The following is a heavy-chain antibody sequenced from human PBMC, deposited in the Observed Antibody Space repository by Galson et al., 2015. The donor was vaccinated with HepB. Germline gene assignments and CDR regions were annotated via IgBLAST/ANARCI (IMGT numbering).Heavy chain of an antibody. CDR2: ISAYNGDT. Sequence: QSGAEVKKPGTSVKVSCKASGYTFTSHGISWVRQAPGQGLEWMGWISAYNGDTNYAQKLQGRVTMTTDTSTTTAYMELRSLRSDDTAVYYCVRVPGWQYYFDYWGQGTLVTVSS. CDR3: VRVPGWQYYFDY. D-gene: IGHD2-15*01. J-gene: IGHJ4*02. V-gene: IGHV1-18*04. CDR1: GYTFTSHG.